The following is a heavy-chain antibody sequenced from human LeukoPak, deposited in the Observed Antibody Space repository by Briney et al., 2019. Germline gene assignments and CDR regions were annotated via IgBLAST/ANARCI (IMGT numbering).Heavy chain of an antibody. Sequence: GASVKVSCKASGGTFSSYAISWVRQAPGQGLEWMGRIIPILGIANYAQKFQGRVTITADKSTSTAYMELSSLRSEDTAVYYCARGRSMATISALDYWGQGTLVTVSS. CDR3: ARGRSMATISALDY. J-gene: IGHJ4*02. CDR2: IIPILGIA. D-gene: IGHD5-24*01. CDR1: GGTFSSYA. V-gene: IGHV1-69*04.